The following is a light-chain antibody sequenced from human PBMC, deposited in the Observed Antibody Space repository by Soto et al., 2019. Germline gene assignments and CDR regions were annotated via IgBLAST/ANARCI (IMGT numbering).Light chain of an antibody. V-gene: IGLV2-8*01. Sequence: QSVLTQPPSASGSPGQSVTIFCTGTSSDVGGYNYVSWYQQHPGKAPKLMIYEVTKRPSGVPDRFSGSKSGSTASLTVSGLQAEDEADYYCSSYADSSNVVFGGGTKLTVL. CDR1: SSDVGGYNY. J-gene: IGLJ2*01. CDR2: EVT. CDR3: SSYADSSNVV.